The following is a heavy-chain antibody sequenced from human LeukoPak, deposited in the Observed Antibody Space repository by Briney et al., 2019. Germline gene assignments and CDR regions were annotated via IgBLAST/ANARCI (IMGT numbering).Heavy chain of an antibody. CDR2: ISYDGGNK. Sequence: GRSPRLSCAASGFTFSSYGMHWVRQAPGKGLEWVAVISYDGGNKYYADSVKGRFTISRDNSKNTLYLQMNSLRAEDTAVYYCAKVLAYCGGDCSLAADEYYYGMDVWGQGTTVTVSS. CDR1: GFTFSSYG. V-gene: IGHV3-30*18. D-gene: IGHD2-21*02. J-gene: IGHJ6*02. CDR3: AKVLAYCGGDCSLAADEYYYGMDV.